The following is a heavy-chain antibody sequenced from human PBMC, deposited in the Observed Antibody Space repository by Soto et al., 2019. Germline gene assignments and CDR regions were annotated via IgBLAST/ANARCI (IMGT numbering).Heavy chain of an antibody. CDR2: IYNSGST. Sequence: KTSETLSLTCTVSGGSISSGYYYWSWIRQPPGKGLEWIEYIYNSGSTYYNPSLKRRVIISVGTSKNQSSLKLSSVTAADTAVYYCARDGTRGQNWFDPWGQGTLVTVSS. CDR1: GGSISSGYYY. J-gene: IGHJ5*02. V-gene: IGHV4-30-4*01. D-gene: IGHD1-26*01. CDR3: ARDGTRGQNWFDP.